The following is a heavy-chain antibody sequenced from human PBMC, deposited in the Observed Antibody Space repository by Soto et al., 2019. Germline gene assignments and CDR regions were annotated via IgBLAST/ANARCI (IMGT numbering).Heavy chain of an antibody. Sequence: QVQLVQSGAEVKKPGASVKVSCKVSGYTLTELSMHWVRQAPGKGLEWMGGFDPEDGETIYAQKFQGRVTMTEDTSTDTAYMEPSSLRSEETAVYYCATVLLEYSSSWSHFDYWGQGTLVTVSS. CDR1: GYTLTELS. CDR3: ATVLLEYSSSWSHFDY. CDR2: FDPEDGET. V-gene: IGHV1-24*01. D-gene: IGHD6-13*01. J-gene: IGHJ4*02.